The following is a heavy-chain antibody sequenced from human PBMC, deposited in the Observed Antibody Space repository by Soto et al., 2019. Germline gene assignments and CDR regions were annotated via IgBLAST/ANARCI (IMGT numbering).Heavy chain of an antibody. CDR1: GGSISSYY. V-gene: IGHV4-59*01. CDR2: IYYSGST. D-gene: IGHD5-12*01. CDR3: ARAGGYSGYVQYNWFDP. Sequence: KPSETLSLTCTVSGGSISSYYWSWIRQPPGKGLEWIGYIYYSGSTNYNPSLKSRVAISVDTSKNQFSLKLSSVTAADTAVYYCARAGGYSGYVQYNWFDPWGQGTLVTVSS. J-gene: IGHJ5*02.